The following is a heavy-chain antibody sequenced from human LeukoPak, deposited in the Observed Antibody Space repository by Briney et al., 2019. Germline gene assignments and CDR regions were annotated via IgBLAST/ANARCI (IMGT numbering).Heavy chain of an antibody. CDR1: GGSISSSSNY. CDR3: AREGLTSNY. CDR2: IYYSGST. Sequence: SETLSLTCTVSGGSISSSSNYWGWIRQPPGKGLEWSGSIYYSGSTYYNPSLKSRVTISVDTSKNQFSLKLSSVTAADTAVYYCAREGLTSNYWGQGTLVTVSS. D-gene: IGHD4/OR15-4a*01. J-gene: IGHJ4*02. V-gene: IGHV4-39*07.